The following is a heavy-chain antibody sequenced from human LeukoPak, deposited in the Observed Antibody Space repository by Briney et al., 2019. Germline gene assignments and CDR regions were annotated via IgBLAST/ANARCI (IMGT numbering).Heavy chain of an antibody. CDR2: MNLDGSEK. CDR1: GFTFTSHW. J-gene: IGHJ4*02. CDR3: ARDATYCTNGVCYTRFDY. D-gene: IGHD2-8*01. V-gene: IGHV3-7*01. Sequence: TGGSLRLSCAASGFTFTSHWMSWARQAPGKGLEWVARMNLDGSEKYYVDSVKGRFTISRDNAKTSLYLEMNSLRAEDTAVYYCARDATYCTNGVCYTRFDYWGQGTLVTVSS.